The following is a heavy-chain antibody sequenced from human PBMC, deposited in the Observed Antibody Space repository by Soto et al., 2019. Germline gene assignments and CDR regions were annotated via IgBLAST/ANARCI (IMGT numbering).Heavy chain of an antibody. V-gene: IGHV3-30*18. CDR2: ILYDGSNT. D-gene: IGHD4-4*01. J-gene: IGHJ6*02. CDR3: AKSRDGYSFYYFYGMDV. Sequence: QVQLVESGGGVVQPGRSLRLSCAASGFTFSNFGMHRVRQAPGKGLEWVAAILYDGSNTYYADSVKGRFTISRDNSKNTLYLEMNSLRAEDTAVYHCAKSRDGYSFYYFYGMDVWGQGTTVTVSS. CDR1: GFTFSNFG.